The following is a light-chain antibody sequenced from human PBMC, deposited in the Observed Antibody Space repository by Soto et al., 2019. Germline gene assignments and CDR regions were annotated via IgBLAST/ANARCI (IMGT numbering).Light chain of an antibody. CDR2: YAS. CDR1: QGISSY. J-gene: IGKJ4*01. Sequence: AIRMTQSPFSLSASVGDRVTITCWASQGISSYLAWYQQKPAKAPKLFIYYASSLQSGVPPRFSGSGSGTDYTLTISSLQPEDFATYYCQQYYSTPHTFGGGTKVEIK. V-gene: IGKV1D-43*01. CDR3: QQYYSTPHT.